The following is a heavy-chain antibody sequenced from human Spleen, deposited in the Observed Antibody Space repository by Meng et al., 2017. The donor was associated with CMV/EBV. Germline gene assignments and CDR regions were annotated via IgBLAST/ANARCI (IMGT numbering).Heavy chain of an antibody. CDR1: GGSISSYY. CDR2: IYYSGST. J-gene: IGHJ6*02. Sequence: SETLSLTCTVSGGSISSYYWSWIRQPPGKGLEWIGYIYYSGSTNYNPSLKSRVTISVDTSKNQFSLKLSSVTAADTAVYYCARGRTGYCSSTSCHTHYGMDVWGQGTTVTSP. V-gene: IGHV4-59*01. D-gene: IGHD2-2*02. CDR3: ARGRTGYCSSTSCHTHYGMDV.